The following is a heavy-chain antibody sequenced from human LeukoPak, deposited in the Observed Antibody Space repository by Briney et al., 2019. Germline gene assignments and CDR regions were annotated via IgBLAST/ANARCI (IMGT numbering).Heavy chain of an antibody. CDR2: IDPNSGGT. V-gene: IGHV1-2*02. D-gene: IGHD6-19*01. CDR1: GYTFTAYY. CDR3: ARGDIQWDY. J-gene: IGHJ4*02. Sequence: ASVKVSCKASGYTFTAYYIHWVRQAPGQGLEWMEWIDPNSGGTNFAQKFQGRVTMTRDTSITTAYVELSSLKSDDTAVYYCARGDIQWDYWGQGTQVTVSS.